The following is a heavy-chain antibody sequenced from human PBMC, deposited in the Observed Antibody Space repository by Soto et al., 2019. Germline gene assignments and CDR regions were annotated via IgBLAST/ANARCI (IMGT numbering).Heavy chain of an antibody. CDR3: AHSLGYYYDSSGYFNFDY. CDR2: IYWDDDK. J-gene: IGHJ4*02. CDR1: GFSLSTSGVG. Sequence: QITLKESGPTLVKPTQTLTLTCTFSGFSLSTSGVGVGWIRQPPGKALEWLALIYWDDDKRYSPSLKSRLTITKDTSKNQVVLTMTNMDPVDTATYYWAHSLGYYYDSSGYFNFDYWGQGTLVTVSS. V-gene: IGHV2-5*02. D-gene: IGHD3-22*01.